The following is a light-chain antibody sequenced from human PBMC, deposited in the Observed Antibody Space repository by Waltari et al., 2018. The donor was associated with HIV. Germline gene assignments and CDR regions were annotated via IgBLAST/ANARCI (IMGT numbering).Light chain of an antibody. Sequence: QFVLPQPPSVSAAPGRRVTISCPGTSSNIGNHYLSCSQQLPGTAPKLLIYENDKRPSGISDRFSGSKSGTSATLGITGLQTGDEADYYCGTWDSGLTMTWVFGGGTKVTVL. CDR2: END. V-gene: IGLV1-51*02. CDR3: GTWDSGLTMTWV. J-gene: IGLJ3*02. CDR1: SSNIGNHY.